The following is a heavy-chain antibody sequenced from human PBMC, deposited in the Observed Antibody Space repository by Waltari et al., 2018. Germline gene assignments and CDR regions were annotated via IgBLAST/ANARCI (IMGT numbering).Heavy chain of an antibody. CDR2: INPNCGGT. D-gene: IGHD3-3*02. V-gene: IGHV1-2*02. Sequence: QVQLVQSGAEVKKPGASVKVSCKASGYTFPGYYMHWVRQAPGQGLEWMGWINPNCGGTNYAQKFQGRGTMTRDTSISTAYMELSRLRSDDTAVYYCARARLAPKSPHYFDYWGQGTLVTVSS. CDR1: GYTFPGYY. CDR3: ARARLAPKSPHYFDY. J-gene: IGHJ4*02.